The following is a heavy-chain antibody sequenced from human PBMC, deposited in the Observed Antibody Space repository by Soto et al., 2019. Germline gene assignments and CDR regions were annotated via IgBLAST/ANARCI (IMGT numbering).Heavy chain of an antibody. Sequence: ISSVSGGSISSGGYYWSWIRQHPGKGLEWIGYIYDNGNTYYNPSLKSRVTISVDTSKNQLSLKLSSVTAADTAVYSCARPGPRGGMHVWGHGTTVTVSS. CDR1: GGSISSGGYY. CDR2: IYDNGNT. J-gene: IGHJ6*02. CDR3: ARPGPRGGMHV. D-gene: IGHD3-16*01. V-gene: IGHV4-31*03.